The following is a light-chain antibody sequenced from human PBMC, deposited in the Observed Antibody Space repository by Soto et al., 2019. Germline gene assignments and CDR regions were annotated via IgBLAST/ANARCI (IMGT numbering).Light chain of an antibody. J-gene: IGKJ4*01. CDR2: GAS. Sequence: DILMTQSPATLSSSPGERATLSCRASQSISSSYLAWYQHKPGQAPRLLISGASSRPTGIPDRFSGSGSGTDFTLTISRLQRDDFGLYYCQQYGSSLSLTFGGGTKVEIK. V-gene: IGKV3-20*01. CDR3: QQYGSSLSLT. CDR1: QSISSSY.